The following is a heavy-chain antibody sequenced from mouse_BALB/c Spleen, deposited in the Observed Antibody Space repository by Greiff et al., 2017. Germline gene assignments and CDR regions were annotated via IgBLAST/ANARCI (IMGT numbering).Heavy chain of an antibody. D-gene: IGHD1-1*01. CDR3: TRDRDSDYYGSSYWFAY. CDR2: ISSGGSYT. J-gene: IGHJ3*01. Sequence: DVMLVESGGGLVKPGGSLKLSCAASGFTFSSYTMSWVRQTPEKRLEWVATISSGGSYTYYPDSVKGRFTISRDNAKNTLYLQMSSLKSEDTAMYYCTRDRDSDYYGSSYWFAYWGQGTLVTVSA. V-gene: IGHV5-6-4*01. CDR1: GFTFSSYT.